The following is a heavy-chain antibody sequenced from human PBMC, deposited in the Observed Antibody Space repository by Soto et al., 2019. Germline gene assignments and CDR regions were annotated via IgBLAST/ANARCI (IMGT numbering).Heavy chain of an antibody. Sequence: SETLSLTCTGAGGSITDNCCTWIRQHAGTGLEWICRMHDTGSTSYNPSLKTRRTMSVDTSNKQISLILKSVTAADTAVCYCTGDRQSATRNRGVPVAYIFFDPWGQGTMV. CDR2: MHDTGST. D-gene: IGHD3-10*01. CDR1: GGSITDNC. J-gene: IGHJ5*01. CDR3: TGDRQSATRNRGVPVAYIFFDP. V-gene: IGHV4-4*07.